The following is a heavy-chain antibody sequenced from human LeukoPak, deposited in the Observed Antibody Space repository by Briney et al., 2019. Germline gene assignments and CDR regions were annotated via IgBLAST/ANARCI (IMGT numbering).Heavy chain of an antibody. CDR2: INVEGNYM. CDR3: ARGLTGPYDH. V-gene: IGHV3-74*01. J-gene: IGHJ4*02. Sequence: GGSLRLSCAASGFTVSSYWMHWVRQPPGKELLWVARINVEGNYMDYAESVKGRFTISRDSAKNTLYLQMNSLGAEDTAVYSCARGLTGPYDHWGQGTLVTVSS. D-gene: IGHD3-22*01. CDR1: GFTVSSYW.